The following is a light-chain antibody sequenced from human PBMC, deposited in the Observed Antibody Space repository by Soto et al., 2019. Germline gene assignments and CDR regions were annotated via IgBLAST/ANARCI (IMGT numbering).Light chain of an antibody. V-gene: IGKV1-5*03. CDR2: KAS. J-gene: IGKJ4*01. CDR3: QQYNSYPLT. CDR1: QSISSW. Sequence: SVGDGAPITGRASQSISSWLAWYQQKPGKAPKLLIYKASSLESGVPSRFSGSGSGTEFTLTISSLQPDDFATYYCQQYNSYPLTFGGGTKVDIK.